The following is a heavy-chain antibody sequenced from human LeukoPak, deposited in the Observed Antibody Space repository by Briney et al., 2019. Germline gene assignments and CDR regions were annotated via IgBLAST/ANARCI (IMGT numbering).Heavy chain of an antibody. J-gene: IGHJ4*02. CDR2: ISSSSSYI. CDR1: GFTFSSYS. Sequence: GGSLRLSCAASGFTFSSYSMNWVRQAPGKGLEWVSSISSSSSYIYYADSVKGRFTISRDNAKNSLYLQVNSLRAEDTAVYYCARDSPDSSSSRWGQGTLVTVSS. V-gene: IGHV3-21*01. D-gene: IGHD6-6*01. CDR3: ARDSPDSSSSR.